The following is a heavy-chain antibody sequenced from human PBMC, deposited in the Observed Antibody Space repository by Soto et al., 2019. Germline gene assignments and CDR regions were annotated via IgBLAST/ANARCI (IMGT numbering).Heavy chain of an antibody. CDR3: ARAVIPSLYYGLDV. D-gene: IGHD2-21*01. Sequence: QVQLQESGPGLVKPSQTLSLTCTVSGDSVISDDYYWTWIRQPPGKGPEWIGYVYYSGTTFYNASLKSRVSLPVDTSKDQFSLKLTSVTAADTAVYYCARAVIPSLYYGLDVWGQGVTVTVSS. J-gene: IGHJ6*02. V-gene: IGHV4-30-4*01. CDR2: VYYSGTT. CDR1: GDSVISDDYY.